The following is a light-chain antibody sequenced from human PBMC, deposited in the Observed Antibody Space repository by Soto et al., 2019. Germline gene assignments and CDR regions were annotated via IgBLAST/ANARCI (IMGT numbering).Light chain of an antibody. J-gene: IGKJ2*02. CDR2: AAS. V-gene: IGKV1-12*01. Sequence: DIPMTQSPSSVSASVGDRVTITCRASQGISSCLAWYQQKPGKAPKLLIYAASSLQIGIPSRFSGSGSVTDFTLTISSLQSEDFATYYCQKANSFPWTFGQGTKLEIK. CDR1: QGISSC. CDR3: QKANSFPWT.